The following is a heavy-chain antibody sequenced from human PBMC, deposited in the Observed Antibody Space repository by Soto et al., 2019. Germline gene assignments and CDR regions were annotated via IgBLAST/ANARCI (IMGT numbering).Heavy chain of an antibody. Sequence: PSETLSLTCTVSGGSISGYYWSWIRQPPGKRLEWIGYINYFGSTNYNPSLKSRVTISVDTSREQFSLRLDSVTAADTAVYYCARDKITGLFDYWGQGTLVTVSS. J-gene: IGHJ4*02. D-gene: IGHD2-8*02. CDR2: INYFGST. V-gene: IGHV4-59*01. CDR1: GGSISGYY. CDR3: ARDKITGLFDY.